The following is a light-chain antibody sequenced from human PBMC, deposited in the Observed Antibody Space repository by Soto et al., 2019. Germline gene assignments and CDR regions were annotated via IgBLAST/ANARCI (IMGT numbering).Light chain of an antibody. J-gene: IGKJ5*01. V-gene: IGKV3-11*01. Sequence: EIVLTQSPATLSLSPGERATLSCRASQTVRNNYLAWYQQKPGQAPRLLIYDTSKRATGIPARFSGSGFGTDFTLTISSLEPEDFAVYYCQQRYQWPPITFGQGTRLEIK. CDR3: QQRYQWPPIT. CDR2: DTS. CDR1: QTVRNNY.